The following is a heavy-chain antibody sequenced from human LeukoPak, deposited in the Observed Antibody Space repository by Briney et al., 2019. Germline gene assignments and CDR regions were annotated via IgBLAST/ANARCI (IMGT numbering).Heavy chain of an antibody. CDR1: GFTFSSYV. V-gene: IGHV3-23*01. CDR3: AKDRLLNCRGDCYIFDY. J-gene: IGHJ4*02. Sequence: GGSLRLSCAAYGFTFSSYVMNWVRQTPGKGLEWVSSISGSGDSTFYADSVKGRFSISRDNSKNTLYLQVNGLRTEDTAVYYCAKDRLLNCRGDCYIFDYWGQGTVVTVSS. CDR2: ISGSGDST. D-gene: IGHD2-21*02.